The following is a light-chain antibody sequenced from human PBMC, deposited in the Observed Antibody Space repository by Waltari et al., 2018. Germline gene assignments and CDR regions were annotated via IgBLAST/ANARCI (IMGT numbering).Light chain of an antibody. J-gene: IGKJ1*01. Sequence: EIVMTQSXATLSVSPGXXXXXACRAIRGFCRNLACYEQEPGQAPRLLIYGASTRATGIPARFSGSGSGTDFTLTISSMQSEDFAVYFCQQYSNWPRTFGQGTKVEVK. CDR3: QQYSNWPRT. V-gene: IGKV3-15*01. CDR2: GAS. CDR1: RGFCRN.